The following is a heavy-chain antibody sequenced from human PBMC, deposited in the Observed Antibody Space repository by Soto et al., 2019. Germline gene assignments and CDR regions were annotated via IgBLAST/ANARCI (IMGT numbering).Heavy chain of an antibody. J-gene: IGHJ6*02. CDR3: ASGGYSSSWSLYYYGMDV. CDR1: GGSISSSNW. CDR2: IYHSGST. V-gene: IGHV4-4*02. Sequence: SETLSLTCAVSGGSISSSNWWSWVRQPPGKGLEWIGEIYHSGSTNYNPSLKSRVTISVGKSKNQFSLKLSFVTAADTAVYYCASGGYSSSWSLYYYGMDVWGQGTTVTVSS. D-gene: IGHD6-13*01.